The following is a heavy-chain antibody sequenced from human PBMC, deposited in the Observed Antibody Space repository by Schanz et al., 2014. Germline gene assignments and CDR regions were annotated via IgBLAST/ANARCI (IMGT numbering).Heavy chain of an antibody. CDR2: IRFDGSDK. V-gene: IGHV3-30*02. CDR3: AKDPHKDYGGKPQTFDI. D-gene: IGHD4-17*01. Sequence: QVQLVESGGGVVQPGTSLRLSCAASGFTFRGHAMHWVRQAPGKGLEWVTFIRFDGSDKYYADSMKGRFSVSRDNSKNTLYLQMNSLRADDTAVYYCAKDPHKDYGGKPQTFDIWGQGTMVTVSS. J-gene: IGHJ3*02. CDR1: GFTFRGHA.